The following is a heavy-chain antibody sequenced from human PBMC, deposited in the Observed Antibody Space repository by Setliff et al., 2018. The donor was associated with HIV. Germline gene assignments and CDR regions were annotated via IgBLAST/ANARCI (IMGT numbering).Heavy chain of an antibody. CDR1: GYSISSGYY. J-gene: IGHJ3*02. CDR3: ARGTTLNVVPDAFDI. Sequence: SETLSLTCTVTGYSISSGYYWAWIRQPPGKGLEWIGHIYHAGNTYYNPSLKSQVTISVDTSKNQISLRLNSLTAADTALYYCARGTTLNVVPDAFDIWGQGTMVTVSS. CDR2: IYHAGNT. D-gene: IGHD4-17*01. V-gene: IGHV4-38-2*02.